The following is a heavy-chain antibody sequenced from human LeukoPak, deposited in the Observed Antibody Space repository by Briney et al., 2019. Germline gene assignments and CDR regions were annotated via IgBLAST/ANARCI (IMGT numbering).Heavy chain of an antibody. CDR1: GGSISSGGYY. CDR2: IYHSGST. CDR3: ARDGYSSSSED. V-gene: IGHV4-30-2*01. J-gene: IGHJ4*02. D-gene: IGHD6-6*01. Sequence: PSETLSLTCTVSGGSISSGGYYWSWIRQPPGKGLEWIGYIYHSGSTYYNPSLKSRVTISVDRSKNQFSLKLSSVTAADTAVYYCARDGYSSSSEDWGQGTLVTVSS.